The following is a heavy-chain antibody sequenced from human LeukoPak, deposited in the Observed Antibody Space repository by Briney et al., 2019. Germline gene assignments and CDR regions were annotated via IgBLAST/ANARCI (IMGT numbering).Heavy chain of an antibody. V-gene: IGHV1-69*04. CDR3: ARGPRIAAAVRYYYVMDV. CDR2: IIPILGIA. Sequence: GAAVNVSCKASGGTFSSYAISWVRQAPGQGLEWMGRIIPILGIAHYAQKFQGRVTITSEKSTRTAYMELSSLRSEDTAVYYCARGPRIAAAVRYYYVMDVWGQGTTVTVSS. J-gene: IGHJ6*01. CDR1: GGTFSSYA. D-gene: IGHD6-13*01.